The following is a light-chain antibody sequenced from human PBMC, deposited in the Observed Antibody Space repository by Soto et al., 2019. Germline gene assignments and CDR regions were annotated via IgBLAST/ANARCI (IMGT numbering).Light chain of an antibody. V-gene: IGLV2-14*01. J-gene: IGLJ2*01. Sequence: QSALTQPASVSGSPGQSITISCTGTSSVVGGYNYVSWCQQHPGKAPKLMIYDVSNRPSGVSNRFSGSKSGNTASLTISGLQAEDEADYYCSSYTSSSTVVFGGGTQLTVL. CDR2: DVS. CDR1: SSVVGGYNY. CDR3: SSYTSSSTVV.